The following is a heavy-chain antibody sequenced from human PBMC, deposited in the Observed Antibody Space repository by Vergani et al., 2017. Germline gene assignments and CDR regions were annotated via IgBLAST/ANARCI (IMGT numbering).Heavy chain of an antibody. D-gene: IGHD5-12*01. V-gene: IGHV3-23*01. CDR1: GFTFNHYA. Sequence: EVQLLESGGDLVQPGGSLRLSCAASGFTFNHYAMNWVRQAPGKGLEWVSGISGSGGSTYYAGSVKGRFTISRDSSKNTLYLQMHSLSAGDTAVYYCAKANPRNSGYDYRYYYHARYVWGQGTTVTVSS. J-gene: IGHJ6*02. CDR2: ISGSGGST. CDR3: AKANPRNSGYDYRYYYHARYV.